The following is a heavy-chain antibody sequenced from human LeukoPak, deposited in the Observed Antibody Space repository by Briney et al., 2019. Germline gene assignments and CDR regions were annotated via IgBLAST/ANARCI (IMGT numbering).Heavy chain of an antibody. Sequence: GGSLRLSCAASGFTFSTYWMHWVRQAPGKGLVWVARVSPEGSRTTYADSVKGRFTISRANDRNKLYLQMNSLRVEDTAVYYCARDLDWLLFDYWGQGTLATVSS. J-gene: IGHJ4*02. CDR3: ARDLDWLLFDY. D-gene: IGHD3-9*01. CDR2: VSPEGSRT. CDR1: GFTFSTYW. V-gene: IGHV3-74*03.